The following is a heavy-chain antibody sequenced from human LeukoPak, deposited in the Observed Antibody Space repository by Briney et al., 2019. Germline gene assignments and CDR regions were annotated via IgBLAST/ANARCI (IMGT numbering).Heavy chain of an antibody. V-gene: IGHV1-46*01. D-gene: IGHD1-1*01. CDR2: INPSGGST. J-gene: IGHJ6*02. CDR3: ARDNWNDNGMDV. Sequence: GASVKVSCKASGYTFTSYYMHWVRQAPGQGLEWMGIINPSGGSTSYAQKFQGRVTMTRNTSTSTVYMELSSLRSEDTAVYYCARDNWNDNGMDVWGQGTTVTVSS. CDR1: GYTFTSYY.